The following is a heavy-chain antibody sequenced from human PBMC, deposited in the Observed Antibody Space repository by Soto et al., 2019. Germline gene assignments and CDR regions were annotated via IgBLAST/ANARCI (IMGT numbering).Heavy chain of an antibody. V-gene: IGHV1-18*01. D-gene: IGHD3-10*01. CDR2: ISAYNGNT. Sequence: QDQLVQSGAEVKKPGASVKVSSKASGYTFTSYGISWVRQGPGQGLEWMGWISAYNGNTNYAQKLQGRVTMTTDTSTSTAYMELRSVRSDDTAVYYCARDRRLSYYYYYMDVWGKGTTVTVSS. J-gene: IGHJ6*03. CDR3: ARDRRLSYYYYYMDV. CDR1: GYTFTSYG.